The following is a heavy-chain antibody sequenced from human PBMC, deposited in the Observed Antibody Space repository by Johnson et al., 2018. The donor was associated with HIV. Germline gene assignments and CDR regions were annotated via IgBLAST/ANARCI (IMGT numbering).Heavy chain of an antibody. J-gene: IGHJ3*02. CDR2: LFSCGTT. D-gene: IGHD5-24*01. CDR3: ARACRDGYTCDVYDI. V-gene: IGHV3-66*01. CDR1: GFTVSSYY. Sequence: VQLVESGGGLVQPGGSLRLSCAASGFTVSSYYMSWVRQAPGKGLEWVSVLFSCGTTYYADSVKGRFTISRDNSKNTLYLQMNSLRAEDTAVYYCARACRDGYTCDVYDIWGQGTMVTVSS.